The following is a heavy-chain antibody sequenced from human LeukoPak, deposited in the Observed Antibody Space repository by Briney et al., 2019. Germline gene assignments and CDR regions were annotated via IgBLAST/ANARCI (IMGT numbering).Heavy chain of an antibody. J-gene: IGHJ4*02. Sequence: GASVKVSCKASGYTFTSYGISWVRQAPGQGLEWMGWISAYNGNTNYAQKLQGRVTMTTDTSTSTAYMELRSLRSDDTAVYYCARPGYCSSTSCFPLYYFDYWGQGTLVTVSS. CDR3: ARPGYCSSTSCFPLYYFDY. D-gene: IGHD2-2*01. V-gene: IGHV1-18*01. CDR1: GYTFTSYG. CDR2: ISAYNGNT.